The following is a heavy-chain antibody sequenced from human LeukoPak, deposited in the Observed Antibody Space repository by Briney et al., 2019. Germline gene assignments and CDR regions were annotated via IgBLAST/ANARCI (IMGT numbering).Heavy chain of an antibody. Sequence: SVKVSYKASGYTFNFYYVHWVRQAPGQGLEWMGGIIPIFGTANYAQKFQGRVTITANESTSTAYMELSSLRSEDTAVYYCARDPGYCSSTSCYTLHDAFDIWGQGTMVTVSS. CDR1: GYTFNFYY. CDR2: IIPIFGTA. D-gene: IGHD2-2*02. V-gene: IGHV1-69*13. CDR3: ARDPGYCSSTSCYTLHDAFDI. J-gene: IGHJ3*02.